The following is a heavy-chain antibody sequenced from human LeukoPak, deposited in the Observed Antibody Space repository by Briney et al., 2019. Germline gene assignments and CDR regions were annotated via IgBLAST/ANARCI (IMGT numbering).Heavy chain of an antibody. CDR3: AKVSGGGLYYDGMDV. D-gene: IGHD1-14*01. CDR2: ISSSSSYI. J-gene: IGHJ6*02. CDR1: GFTFSSYS. V-gene: IGHV3-21*04. Sequence: PGGSLRLSCAASGFTFSSYSMNWVRQAPGKGLEWVSSISSSSSYIYYADSVKGRFTISRDNAKNSLCLQMNSLRAEDTAVYYCAKVSGGGLYYDGMDVWGQGTTVTVSS.